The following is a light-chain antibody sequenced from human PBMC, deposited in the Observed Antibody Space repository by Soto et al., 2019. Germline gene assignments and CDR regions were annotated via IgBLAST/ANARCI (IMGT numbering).Light chain of an antibody. J-gene: IGLJ1*01. CDR1: SSNIGGNS. V-gene: IGLV1-51*01. Sequence: QSVMTQPPSVSAAPGQRVTISCSGSSSNIGGNSVSWYQQLPVTAPKLLIYDDDKRPAGIPDRFSGSNAGTSATLGITGFQTGDEAYYYCGSWDSSLSAYVFGTGTKVTVL. CDR2: DDD. CDR3: GSWDSSLSAYV.